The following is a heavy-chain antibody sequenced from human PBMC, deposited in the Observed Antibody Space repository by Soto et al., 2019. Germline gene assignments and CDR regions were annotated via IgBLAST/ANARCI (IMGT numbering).Heavy chain of an antibody. V-gene: IGHV1-18*04. CDR3: ARGRGYSLIPVVDDAVDV. CDR2: ITTYNGDT. CDR1: GYSFTGYG. J-gene: IGHJ3*01. Sequence: ASVKVSCKASGYSFTGYGINWVRQAPGQGLQWLGRITTYNGDTNYAQNFQGRVTMTTDTSTSTTYMELRSLRSDDAAVYFCARGRGYSLIPVVDDAVDVWGQGTLVTVSS. D-gene: IGHD5-12*01.